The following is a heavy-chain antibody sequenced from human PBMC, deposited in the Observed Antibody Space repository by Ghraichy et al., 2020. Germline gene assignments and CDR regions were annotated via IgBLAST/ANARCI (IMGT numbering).Heavy chain of an antibody. V-gene: IGHV3-64D*09. D-gene: IGHD6-13*01. CDR3: VKAPPIAAAGPFDY. CDR2: ISSNGGST. J-gene: IGHJ4*02. Sequence: GESLNISCSASGFTFSSYAMHWVRQAPGKGLEYVSAISSNGGSTYYADSVKGRFTISRDNSKNTLYLQMSSLRAEDTAVYYCVKAPPIAAAGPFDYWGQGTLVTVSS. CDR1: GFTFSSYA.